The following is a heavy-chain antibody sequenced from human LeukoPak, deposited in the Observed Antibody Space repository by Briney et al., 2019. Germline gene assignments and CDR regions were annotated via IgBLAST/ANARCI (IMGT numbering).Heavy chain of an antibody. Sequence: GGSLRLSCAASGFTFSSYWMSWVRQAPGKGLEWVANIKQDGSEKYYVDSVKGRFTISRDNAKNSLYLQMNSLRAEDTAVYYCARAYCSSTSCSYDAFDIWGQGTMVTVSS. V-gene: IGHV3-7*01. CDR3: ARAYCSSTSCSYDAFDI. D-gene: IGHD2-2*01. CDR1: GFTFSSYW. CDR2: IKQDGSEK. J-gene: IGHJ3*02.